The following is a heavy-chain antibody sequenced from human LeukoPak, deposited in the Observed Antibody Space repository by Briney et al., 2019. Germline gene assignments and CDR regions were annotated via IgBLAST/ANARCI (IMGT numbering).Heavy chain of an antibody. CDR1: GGSFSSYY. J-gene: IGHJ4*02. D-gene: IGHD2-21*01. V-gene: IGHV4-34*01. CDR3: AREGGPSYCGGDCLGY. Sequence: SETLSLTCAVYGGSFSSYYWSWIRQPPGKGLEWIGEINHSGSTNYNPSLKSRVTISVDTSKNQFSLKLSSVTAADTAVYYCAREGGPSYCGGDCLGYWGQGTLVTVSS. CDR2: INHSGST.